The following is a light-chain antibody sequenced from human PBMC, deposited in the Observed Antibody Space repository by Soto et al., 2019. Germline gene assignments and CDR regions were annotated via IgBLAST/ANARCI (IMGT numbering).Light chain of an antibody. CDR3: TSYAGTYSFFYV. V-gene: IGLV2-8*01. CDR2: EVS. Sequence: QSALTQPPSASGSPGQSVTISCTGTSSDVGAYNYVSWYQRLPGKAPKLIIYEVSKRPSGVPDRFSGSKSGNTASLTVSGLQAEDEADYYCTSYAGTYSFFYVCGTGTKVPV. J-gene: IGLJ1*01. CDR1: SSDVGAYNY.